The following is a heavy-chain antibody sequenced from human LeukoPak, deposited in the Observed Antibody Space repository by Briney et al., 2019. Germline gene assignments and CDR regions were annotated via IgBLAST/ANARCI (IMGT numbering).Heavy chain of an antibody. CDR3: ARRYCGGDCYSHY. D-gene: IGHD2-21*02. J-gene: IGHJ4*02. V-gene: IGHV3-7*01. CDR2: IKQDGSEK. Sequence: GGSLRLSCAASGFTFSSYWMNWVRQAPGKGLEWVAKIKQDGSEKYYVDSVKGRFTISRDNAKNSLYLEMNSLRAEDTAVYYCARRYCGGDCYSHYWGQGTLVTVSS. CDR1: GFTFSSYW.